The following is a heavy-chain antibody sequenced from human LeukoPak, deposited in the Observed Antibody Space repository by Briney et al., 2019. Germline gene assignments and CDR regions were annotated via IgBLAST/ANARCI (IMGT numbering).Heavy chain of an antibody. D-gene: IGHD2-21*02. Sequence: SQTLSLTCAVSGDSVTSGGYYWTWIRQHPGKGLEWVGYISNSGTTSYNPSLKSRVSISVDTSNNQFSLRLSSVTAADTAVYYCARDVVVTSSPDAFDIWGQGTMVTVSS. J-gene: IGHJ3*02. CDR3: ARDVVVTSSPDAFDI. CDR1: GDSVTSGGYY. V-gene: IGHV4-31*11. CDR2: ISNSGTT.